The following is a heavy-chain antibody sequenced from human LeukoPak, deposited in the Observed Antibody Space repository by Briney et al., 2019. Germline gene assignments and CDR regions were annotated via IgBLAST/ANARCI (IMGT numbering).Heavy chain of an antibody. CDR3: ARDGYNLEYNWFDP. Sequence: GGSLRLSCAASGFTFNSYEMNWVRQAPGKGLEWVAVIWYDGSNKYYADSVKGRFTISRDNSKNTLYLQMNSLRAEDTAVYYGARDGYNLEYNWFDPWGQGTLVTVSS. CDR1: GFTFNSYE. D-gene: IGHD5-24*01. CDR2: IWYDGSNK. V-gene: IGHV3-33*08. J-gene: IGHJ5*02.